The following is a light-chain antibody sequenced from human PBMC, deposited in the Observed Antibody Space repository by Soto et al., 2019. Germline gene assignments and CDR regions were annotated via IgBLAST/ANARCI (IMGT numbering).Light chain of an antibody. Sequence: QSVLTQPASVSGSPGQSITISCTGTNNDVGSYNLVSWYQQHPGKAPKVMLYEGNKRPSGVSNRFSASKSDNTASLTISGLQADDEADYYCSSYAGSSSYVVFGGGTKVTVL. CDR3: SSYAGSSSYVV. V-gene: IGLV2-23*01. J-gene: IGLJ2*01. CDR2: EGN. CDR1: NNDVGSYNL.